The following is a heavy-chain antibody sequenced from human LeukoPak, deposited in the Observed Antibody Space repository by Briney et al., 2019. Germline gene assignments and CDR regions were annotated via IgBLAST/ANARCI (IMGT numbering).Heavy chain of an antibody. Sequence: GESLKISCKGSGYSFTSYWIGWVRQMPGKGLEWMGIIYPGDFDTRYSPSFQGQVTISADKSISTAYLQWSSLKASDTAMYYCARRLGPPWGTLYNWFDPWGQGTLVTVSS. CDR3: ARRLGPPWGTLYNWFDP. D-gene: IGHD1-7*01. CDR2: IYPGDFDT. J-gene: IGHJ5*02. V-gene: IGHV5-51*01. CDR1: GYSFTSYW.